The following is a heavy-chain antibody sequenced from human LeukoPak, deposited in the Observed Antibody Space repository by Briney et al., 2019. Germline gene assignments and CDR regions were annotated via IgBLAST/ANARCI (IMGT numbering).Heavy chain of an antibody. CDR1: GFSVDSVF. V-gene: IGHV3-66*01. J-gene: IGHJ4*02. Sequence: GGSLRLSCRASGFSVDSVFMNWVRQPPGKGLEWVSFIMPGGHMDYTDSVKGRFTISRDSFKNTLSLQMNSLRVDDSAVYFCARGNSGTTTFDFWGQGTLVTVSS. D-gene: IGHD3-10*01. CDR2: IMPGGHM. CDR3: ARGNSGTTTFDF.